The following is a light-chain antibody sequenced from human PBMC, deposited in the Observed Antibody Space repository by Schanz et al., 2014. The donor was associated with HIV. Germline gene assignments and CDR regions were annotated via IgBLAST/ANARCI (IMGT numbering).Light chain of an antibody. J-gene: IGKJ4*01. CDR3: QQYGSSPPLT. CDR1: QSVSSS. Sequence: EIVLTQSPATLSLSPGETATLSCRASQSVSSSLAWYQQKPGQAPRLLIFDASNRATGIPARFSGSGSGTDFTLTISRLEPEDFAVYYCQQYGSSPPLTFGGGTKVEIK. V-gene: IGKV3-20*01. CDR2: DAS.